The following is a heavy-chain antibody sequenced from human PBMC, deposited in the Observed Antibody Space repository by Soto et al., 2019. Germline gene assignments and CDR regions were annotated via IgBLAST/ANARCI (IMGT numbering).Heavy chain of an antibody. Sequence: GGSLRLSCAASGFTFSSYEMNWVRQAPGKGLEWVSYISSSGSTIYYADSVKGRFTISRDNAKNSLYLQMNSLRAEDTAVYYCARAYLHYDSSGPAFDYWGQGTLVTVSS. J-gene: IGHJ4*02. CDR2: ISSSGSTI. V-gene: IGHV3-48*03. CDR1: GFTFSSYE. D-gene: IGHD3-22*01. CDR3: ARAYLHYDSSGPAFDY.